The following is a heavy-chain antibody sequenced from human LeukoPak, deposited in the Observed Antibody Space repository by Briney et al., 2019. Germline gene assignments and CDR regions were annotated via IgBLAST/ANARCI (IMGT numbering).Heavy chain of an antibody. CDR1: GYSFIDNY. CDR3: ARGYGSSWYDY. CDR2: INSNRGET. V-gene: IGHV1-2*02. Sequence: ASVNVSCTASGYSFIDNYIHWVRQAPGQGLEWMGWINSNRGETKNAQKFQGRVTMTRDTSISTAYMEMNSLTSDDTAVYYCARGYGSSWYDYWGQGALVTVTS. J-gene: IGHJ4*02. D-gene: IGHD6-13*01.